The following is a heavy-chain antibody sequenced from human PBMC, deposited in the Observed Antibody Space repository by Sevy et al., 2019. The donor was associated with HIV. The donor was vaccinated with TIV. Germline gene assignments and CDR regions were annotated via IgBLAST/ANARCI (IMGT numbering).Heavy chain of an antibody. J-gene: IGHJ4*02. CDR1: GYTLTQFS. D-gene: IGHD3-22*01. CDR3: AVTKDYYDSSGYPFDY. V-gene: IGHV1-24*01. CDR2: FDPEDDET. Sequence: ASVKVSCKVSGYTLTQFSMHWVRQAPGRGLEWMATFDPEDDETIYAQRLQGRVTMTEDTSTDTAYMELSSLRSDDTAVYYCAVTKDYYDSSGYPFDYWGQGSLVTVSS.